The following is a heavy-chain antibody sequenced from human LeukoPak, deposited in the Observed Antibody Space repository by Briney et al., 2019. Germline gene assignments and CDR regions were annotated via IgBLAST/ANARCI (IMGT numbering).Heavy chain of an antibody. CDR3: ARDVDYVWGSYRRYYFDY. CDR1: GYTFTSYY. CDR2: INPSGGST. V-gene: IGHV1-46*01. D-gene: IGHD3-16*02. J-gene: IGHJ4*02. Sequence: SVKVSCKASGYTFTSYYMHWVRQAPGQGLEWMGIINPSGGSTSYAQKFQGRVTMTRDTSTSTVYMELSSLRSEDTAVYYCARDVDYVWGSYRRYYFDYWGQGTLVTVSS.